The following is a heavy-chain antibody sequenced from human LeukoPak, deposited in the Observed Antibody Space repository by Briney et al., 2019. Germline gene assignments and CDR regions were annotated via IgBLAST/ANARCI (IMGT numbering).Heavy chain of an antibody. J-gene: IGHJ4*02. CDR1: GGSISSSSYY. Sequence: SETLSLTCTVSGGSISSSSYYWGWIRQPPGKGLEWIGSIYYSGSTYYNPSLKSRVTISVDTSKNQFSLKLSSVTVADTAVYYCARDQRSYSRPFDYWGQGTLVTVSS. CDR3: ARDQRSYSRPFDY. V-gene: IGHV4-39*07. D-gene: IGHD6-13*01. CDR2: IYYSGST.